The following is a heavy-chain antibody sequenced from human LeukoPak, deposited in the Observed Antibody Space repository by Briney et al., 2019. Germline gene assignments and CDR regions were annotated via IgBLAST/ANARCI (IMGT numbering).Heavy chain of an antibody. J-gene: IGHJ4*02. Sequence: GGSLRLSCTVSGFTVSSNSMSWVRQAPGKGLEWVSFIYTTGNTHNSDSVKGRFTISRDNAKNSLYLQMNSLRAEDTAVYYCARTYYYDSSGYLGYWGQGTLVTVSS. CDR1: GFTVSSNS. CDR2: IYTTGNT. V-gene: IGHV3-53*01. CDR3: ARTYYYDSSGYLGY. D-gene: IGHD3-22*01.